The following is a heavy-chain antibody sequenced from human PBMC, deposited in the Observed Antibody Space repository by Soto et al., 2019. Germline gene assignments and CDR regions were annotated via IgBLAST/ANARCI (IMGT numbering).Heavy chain of an antibody. V-gene: IGHV3-74*01. D-gene: IGHD3-10*01. CDR1: GLTLGTYW. CDR3: ARSWFPYYFDY. CDR2: INNDGSAT. Sequence: EVQLVESGGGLVQPGGSLRLSCAASGLTLGTYWTHWVRQAPGQGLVWVSHINNDGSATSYADSVKGRFTISRDDAKNTLYLQMNSLRVEDTAVYYCARSWFPYYFDYWGQGTLVTVSS. J-gene: IGHJ4*02.